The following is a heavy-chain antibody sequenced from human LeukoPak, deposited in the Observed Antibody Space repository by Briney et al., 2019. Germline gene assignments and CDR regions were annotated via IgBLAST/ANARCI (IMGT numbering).Heavy chain of an antibody. CDR2: FGGIGGST. D-gene: IGHD3-10*01. CDR1: GFTFSSYG. J-gene: IGHJ5*02. Sequence: PGGSLRLSCAASGFTFSSYGMHWVRQAPGKGLEWVSAFGGIGGSTYYADSVKGRFTVSRDNSKNMLFLQMNSLRAEDTAIYYCAKYFVRGGYWFDPRGRGTLVTVSS. CDR3: AKYFVRGGYWFDP. V-gene: IGHV3-23*01.